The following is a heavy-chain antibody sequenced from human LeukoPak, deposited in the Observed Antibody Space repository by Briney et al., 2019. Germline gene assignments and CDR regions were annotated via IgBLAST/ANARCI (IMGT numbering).Heavy chain of an antibody. J-gene: IGHJ6*03. CDR2: INPNSGGT. CDR1: GYTFTGYY. D-gene: IGHD3-22*01. V-gene: IGHV1-2*02. Sequence: ASVKVSCKASGYTFTGYYMHWVRQAPGQGLEWMGWINPNSGGTNYAQKFQGRVTMTRDTSISTAYMELRSLRSDDTAVYYCARGGITMIVSGRSYYYYMDVWGKGTTVTISS. CDR3: ARGGITMIVSGRSYYYYMDV.